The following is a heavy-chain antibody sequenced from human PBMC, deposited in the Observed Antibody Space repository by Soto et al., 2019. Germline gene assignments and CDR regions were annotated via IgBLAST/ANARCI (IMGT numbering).Heavy chain of an antibody. CDR3: ARGNCSSPNCYSFSGYYGMDV. Sequence: SETLSLTCTVSGGSISSYYWSWVRQPAGKGLEWIGRIYTSGSTNYNPSLKSRVTMSLDTSKNQFSLKLTSVTAADTALYYCARGNCSSPNCYSFSGYYGMDVWGQGTTVTVSS. J-gene: IGHJ6*02. D-gene: IGHD2-2*01. V-gene: IGHV4-4*07. CDR2: IYTSGST. CDR1: GGSISSYY.